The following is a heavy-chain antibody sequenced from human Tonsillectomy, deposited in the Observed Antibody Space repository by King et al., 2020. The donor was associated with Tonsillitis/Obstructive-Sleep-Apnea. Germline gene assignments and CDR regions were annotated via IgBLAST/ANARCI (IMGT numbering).Heavy chain of an antibody. CDR3: AGVAYYYYYYMDV. J-gene: IGHJ6*03. CDR1: GGTFNTYA. Sequence: QLVQSGAEVKKPGSSVKVSCKTSGGTFNTYAISWVRQAPGQGLEWMGRIISILRITNYAQKFQGRVTITADKSTSTAYMELSSLRSDDTAVYYCAGVAYYYYYYMDVWGKGTTVTVSS. V-gene: IGHV1-69*09. CDR2: IISILRIT. D-gene: IGHD2-21*01.